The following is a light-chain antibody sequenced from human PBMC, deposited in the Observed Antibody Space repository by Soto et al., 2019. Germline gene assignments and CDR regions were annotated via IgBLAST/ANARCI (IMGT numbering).Light chain of an antibody. CDR1: QTISSW. V-gene: IGKV1-5*01. J-gene: IGKJ5*01. Sequence: DIQMTQSPSTLSASVLDRVTITFLASQTISSWLAWYQQKPGKAPNLLIYDASTLERGVPSRFSGTGSGTEFTLTIDRLQPDDFATYYCQQYNTSSITFGQGTRLEIK. CDR3: QQYNTSSIT. CDR2: DAS.